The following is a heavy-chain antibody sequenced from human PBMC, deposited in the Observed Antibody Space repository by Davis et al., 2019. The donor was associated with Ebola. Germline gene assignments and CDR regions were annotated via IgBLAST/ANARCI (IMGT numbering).Heavy chain of an antibody. D-gene: IGHD2-2*01. CDR2: IYYSGST. Sequence: PSETLSLTCTVSGGSISSDYYYWSWIRQPPGKGLEWTGYIYYSGSTYYNPSLKSRFTISVDTSKNHFSLKLNSVTAADTAVYYCARVSIHCSSTGCSYSDGMDVWGKGTTVTVSS. V-gene: IGHV4-30-4*01. CDR1: GGSISSDYYY. CDR3: ARVSIHCSSTGCSYSDGMDV. J-gene: IGHJ6*04.